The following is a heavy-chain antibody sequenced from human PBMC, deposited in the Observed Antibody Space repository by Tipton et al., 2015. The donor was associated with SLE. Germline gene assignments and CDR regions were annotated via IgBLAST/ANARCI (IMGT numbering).Heavy chain of an antibody. CDR2: IYYRGST. Sequence: TLSLTCTVSGGSINSYYWNWIRQPPGKGLEWIGYIYYRGSTNYNPSLKSRVTISVDTSKNQFSLKLTSVTAADTAVYYCARGSGVTDFDYWGQGALVTVSS. V-gene: IGHV4-59*01. D-gene: IGHD2-21*02. J-gene: IGHJ4*02. CDR1: GGSINSYY. CDR3: ARGSGVTDFDY.